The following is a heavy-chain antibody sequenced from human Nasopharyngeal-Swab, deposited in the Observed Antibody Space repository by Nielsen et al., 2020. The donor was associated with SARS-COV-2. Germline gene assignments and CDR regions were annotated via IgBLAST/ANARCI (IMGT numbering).Heavy chain of an antibody. Sequence: GGSLRLSCTASGFSFNNYGMHWVRQAPGKGLEWVAVISYEGSKKYYAESVEGRFTISRDYSKSTLYLQMNSLRPEDTAMYYCAKANVLFWFGQFKNDGFDIWGQGTMVPSPQ. CDR1: GFSFNNYG. CDR3: AKANVLFWFGQFKNDGFDI. V-gene: IGHV3-30*18. CDR2: ISYEGSKK. J-gene: IGHJ3*02. D-gene: IGHD3-10*01.